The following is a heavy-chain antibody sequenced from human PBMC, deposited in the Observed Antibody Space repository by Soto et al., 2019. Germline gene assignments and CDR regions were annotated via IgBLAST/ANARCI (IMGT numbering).Heavy chain of an antibody. CDR2: IYDRGCT. CDR1: GGSIGSSSYY. V-gene: IGHV4-39*01. CDR3: ARHGYTSGRTYFDY. D-gene: IGHD6-19*01. Sequence: QLQLQESGPGLVKPSETLSLTCTVSGGSIGSSSYYWGWIRQPPGKGLEWIGSIYDRGCTYSNPSLKSRLTTSLDTSKNQFSLKLTSVTAADTAVYYCARHGYTSGRTYFDYWGQGTLVTVSS. J-gene: IGHJ4*02.